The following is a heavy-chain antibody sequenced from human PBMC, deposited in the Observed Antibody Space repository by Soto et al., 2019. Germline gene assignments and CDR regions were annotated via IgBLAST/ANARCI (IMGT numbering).Heavy chain of an antibody. V-gene: IGHV3-21*01. CDR3: ARDIIGGGYYWSVKPSYYYYGMDV. J-gene: IGHJ6*02. CDR1: GFTFSSYS. Sequence: PGGCLRLSCAASGFTFSSYSMNWVLQAPGKGLEWVSSIGSSSSYIYYADSVKGRFTISRDNAKNSLYLQMNSLRAEDTAVYYCARDIIGGGYYWSVKPSYYYYGMDVWGQGTTVTVSS. CDR2: IGSSSSYI. D-gene: IGHD3-22*01.